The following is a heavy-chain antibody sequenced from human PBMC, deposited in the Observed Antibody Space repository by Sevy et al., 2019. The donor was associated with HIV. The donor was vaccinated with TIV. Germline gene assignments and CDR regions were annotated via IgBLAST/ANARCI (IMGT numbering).Heavy chain of an antibody. CDR1: GFTFSSYG. CDR3: ARNPVTYSSGWHFDY. D-gene: IGHD6-19*01. J-gene: IGHJ4*02. V-gene: IGHV3-33*01. Sequence: GGSLRLSCAASGFTFSSYGMLWVRQAPGKGLEWVAVIWYDGSNNYYADSVKGRFTISRDNSKNTLYLKMNSLRAEDTAVYYCARNPVTYSSGWHFDYWGQGTLVTVSS. CDR2: IWYDGSNN.